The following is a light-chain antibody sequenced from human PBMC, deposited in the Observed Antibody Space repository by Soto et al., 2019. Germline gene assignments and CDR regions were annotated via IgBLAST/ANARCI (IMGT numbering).Light chain of an antibody. CDR1: QSVSSY. CDR2: DAS. J-gene: IGKJ4*01. Sequence: EIVLTQSPGTLSLSPGERATLSCRASQSVSSYLAWYQQKPGQAPRLLIFDASNRATGIPARFSGSGSETDFTLSISSLEPEDSAVYYCQQRSNWPRLTFGGGTKVDIK. V-gene: IGKV3-11*01. CDR3: QQRSNWPRLT.